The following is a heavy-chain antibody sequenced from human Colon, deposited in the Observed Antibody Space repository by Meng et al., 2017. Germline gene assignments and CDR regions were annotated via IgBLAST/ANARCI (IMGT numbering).Heavy chain of an antibody. CDR1: GYTCTSYT. Sequence: QVQLIQPGAEVNRPGASGRVSCKASGYTCTSYTMHWVRQAPGQRLEWMGWINTGNGYTKYSQKFQDRVTITRDTSASTAYMELSSLRSEDTAVYYCASAHYDSSGSVDYWGQGTLVTVSS. J-gene: IGHJ4*02. D-gene: IGHD3-22*01. CDR2: INTGNGYT. CDR3: ASAHYDSSGSVDY. V-gene: IGHV1-3*04.